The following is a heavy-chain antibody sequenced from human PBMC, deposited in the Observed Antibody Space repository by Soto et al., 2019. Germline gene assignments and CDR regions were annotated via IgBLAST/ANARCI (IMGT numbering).Heavy chain of an antibody. CDR2: ISYDGSNK. J-gene: IGHJ4*02. CDR1: GFTFSSYA. CDR3: ARGGRALSFGVVTLFPSQNLDY. D-gene: IGHD3-3*01. V-gene: IGHV3-30-3*01. Sequence: GGSLRLSCAASGFTFSSYAMHWVRQAPGKGLEWVAVISYDGSNKYYADSVKGRFTISRDNSKNTPYLQMNSLRAEDTAVYYCARGGRALSFGVVTLFPSQNLDYWGQGTLVTVSS.